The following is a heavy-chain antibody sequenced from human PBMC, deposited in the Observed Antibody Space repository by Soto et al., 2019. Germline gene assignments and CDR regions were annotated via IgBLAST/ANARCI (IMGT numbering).Heavy chain of an antibody. Sequence: QVQLAESGGGLVKPGGSLRLSCAASGFTFDNYYMSWIRQAPGKGLEWISYISSNDGTTYYADSLKGRFTISRENAKNSLYLQMNSLKAEDTAVYYCAREINYSRYPRVIDFWGQRTLVTVSS. CDR2: ISSNDGTT. CDR1: GFTFDNYY. D-gene: IGHD1-7*01. CDR3: AREINYSRYPRVIDF. V-gene: IGHV3-11*01. J-gene: IGHJ4*02.